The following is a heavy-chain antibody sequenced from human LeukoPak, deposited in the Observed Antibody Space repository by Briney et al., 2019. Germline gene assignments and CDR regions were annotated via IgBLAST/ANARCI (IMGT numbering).Heavy chain of an antibody. D-gene: IGHD2-15*01. J-gene: IGHJ5*02. Sequence: SETLSLTCTVSGGSISSSSYYWGWIRQPPGKGLEWIGSIYYSGSTYYNPSLKSRVTISVDTSKNQFSLKLSSVTAADTAVYYCARALRAYCSGGSCYSLCWFDPWGQGTLVTVSS. CDR3: ARALRAYCSGGSCYSLCWFDP. CDR1: GGSISSSSYY. V-gene: IGHV4-39*07. CDR2: IYYSGST.